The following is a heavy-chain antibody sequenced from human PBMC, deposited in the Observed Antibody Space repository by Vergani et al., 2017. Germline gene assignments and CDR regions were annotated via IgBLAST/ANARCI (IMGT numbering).Heavy chain of an antibody. CDR2: INAYNGNK. Sequence: QVQLVQSGAEVKKPGASVKVSCKASGYTFTSYGISWVRQAPGQGLEWMGGINAYNGNKKYAKKLQGRVTMTTDTSTSTAYMELRSLRSDDTAVYYCAGASEYSGASLSDYWGQGTLVTXSS. CDR3: AGASEYSGASLSDY. CDR1: GYTFTSYG. D-gene: IGHD6-6*01. V-gene: IGHV1-18*04. J-gene: IGHJ4*02.